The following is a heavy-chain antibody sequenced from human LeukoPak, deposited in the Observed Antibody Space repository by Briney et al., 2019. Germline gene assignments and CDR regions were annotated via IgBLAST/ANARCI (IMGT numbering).Heavy chain of an antibody. CDR1: GFTFNDYG. J-gene: IGHJ3*02. D-gene: IGHD3-22*01. V-gene: IGHV3-20*04. CDR2: INWNGGST. CDR3: ARDDVNYYYDSSGYEPDAFDI. Sequence: GGSLRLSCAASGFTFNDYGMSWVRQAPGKGLEWVSGINWNGGSTGYADSVKGRFTISRDNAKNSLYLQMNSLRAEDTAVYYCARDDVNYYYDSSGYEPDAFDIWGQGTMVTVSS.